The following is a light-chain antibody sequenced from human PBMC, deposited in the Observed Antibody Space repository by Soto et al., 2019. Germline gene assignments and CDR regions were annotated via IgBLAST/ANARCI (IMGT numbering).Light chain of an antibody. CDR1: SNDVGTYNL. CDR2: EGS. V-gene: IGLV2-23*01. CDR3: CSYSGTSTMV. J-gene: IGLJ2*01. Sequence: QSVLTQPASVSGSPGQSITISCTGTSNDVGTYNLVSWYQQHPGKAPKLMIYEGSTRPSGVSNRFSASKSDNTASLTISELQAEDEADYYCCSYSGTSTMVFGGGTKLTVL.